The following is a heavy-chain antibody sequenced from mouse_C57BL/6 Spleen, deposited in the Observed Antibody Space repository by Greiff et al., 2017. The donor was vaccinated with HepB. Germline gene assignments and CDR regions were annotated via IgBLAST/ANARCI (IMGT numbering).Heavy chain of an antibody. Sequence: VQLQESGAELVRPGASVTLSCKASGYTFTDYEMHWVKQTPVHGLEWIGAIDPETGGTACNQKFKGKAILTADKSSSTAYMELRSLTSEDSAVYYCTRGDDGYYLAWFAYWGQGTLVTVSA. CDR3: TRGDDGYYLAWFAY. D-gene: IGHD2-3*01. V-gene: IGHV1-15*01. CDR1: GYTFTDYE. J-gene: IGHJ3*01. CDR2: IDPETGGT.